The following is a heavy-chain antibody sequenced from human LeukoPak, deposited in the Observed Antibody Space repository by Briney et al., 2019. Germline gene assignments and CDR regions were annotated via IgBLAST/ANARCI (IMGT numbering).Heavy chain of an antibody. Sequence: GASVKVSCKASGYTFTSYYMHWVRQAPGQGLEWTGIINPSGGSTSYAQKFQGRVTMTRDMSTSTVYMELSSLRSEDTAVYYCARDGGRDGYNRFWFDPWGQGTLVTVSS. CDR1: GYTFTSYY. D-gene: IGHD5-24*01. CDR2: INPSGGST. J-gene: IGHJ5*02. V-gene: IGHV1-46*01. CDR3: ARDGGRDGYNRFWFDP.